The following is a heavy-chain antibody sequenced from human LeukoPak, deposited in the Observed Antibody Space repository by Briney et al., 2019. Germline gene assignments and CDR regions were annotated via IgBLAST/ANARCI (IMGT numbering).Heavy chain of an antibody. D-gene: IGHD2-21*01. CDR1: GDSISSYY. J-gene: IGHJ5*02. CDR3: AREPTYSRFDP. CDR2: IYYTGST. Sequence: SETLSLTCTVSGDSISSYYWSWIQHPPGKGLEWIGYIYYTGSTNYNPSLESRVIISVDRSKSQFSLKLSAVTAADTAVYYCAREPTYSRFDPWGQGTLVTVSS. V-gene: IGHV4-59*12.